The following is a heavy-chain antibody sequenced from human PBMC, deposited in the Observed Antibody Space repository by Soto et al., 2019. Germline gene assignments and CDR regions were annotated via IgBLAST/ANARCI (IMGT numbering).Heavy chain of an antibody. D-gene: IGHD5-18*01. CDR3: AARPADYSYGYFDY. CDR1: GGTLTSYA. Sequence: QVQLVQSGAEVKKPGSSVKVSCKVSGGTLTSYAISWVRQAPGQGPEWMGGIIPISGTAHYAQKFQGRVTITADESTSTAHMALSSLRFDDTAVYYCAARPADYSYGYFDYWGQGILVSVSS. CDR2: IIPISGTA. V-gene: IGHV1-69*01. J-gene: IGHJ4*02.